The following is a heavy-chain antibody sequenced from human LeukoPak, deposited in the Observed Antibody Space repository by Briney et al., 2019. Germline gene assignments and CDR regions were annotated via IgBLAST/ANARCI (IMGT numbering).Heavy chain of an antibody. CDR2: IYPGDSDT. J-gene: IGHJ4*02. Sequence: GGSLQISCKGSGSMFTSYWIGWVRQLPGKGLEWMGIIYPGDSDTRYSPSFQGQVTMSADKSISTAYLQWSSLKASDTAMYYCARYDSSTSFDYWGQGTLVTGSS. CDR1: GSMFTSYW. V-gene: IGHV5-51*01. CDR3: ARYDSSTSFDY. D-gene: IGHD3-22*01.